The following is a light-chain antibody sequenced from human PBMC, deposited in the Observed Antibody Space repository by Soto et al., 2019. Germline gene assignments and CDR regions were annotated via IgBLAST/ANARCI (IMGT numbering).Light chain of an antibody. CDR1: QSVSSN. Sequence: EIVMTQSPATLSVSPGERATLSCRASQSVSSNLAWYQQKPGQAPRLLIYGASTRATGIPARFSGSGSGTELTLTISSLQSEEFAVYYCQQYNNWPQTFGQGTKVEIK. CDR3: QQYNNWPQT. V-gene: IGKV3-15*01. J-gene: IGKJ1*01. CDR2: GAS.